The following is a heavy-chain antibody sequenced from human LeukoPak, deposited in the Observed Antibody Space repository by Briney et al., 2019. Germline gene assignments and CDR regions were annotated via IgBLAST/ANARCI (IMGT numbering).Heavy chain of an antibody. CDR1: GFTFSSSA. CDR2: ITDNGGST. J-gene: IGHJ4*02. V-gene: IGHV3-23*01. CDR3: AKRNSGSYSRGFDY. D-gene: IGHD1-26*01. Sequence: GGSLRLSCAASGFTFSSSAMSWVRQTPGKGLEGVSTITDNGGSTYFADSVKGRFAISRDNSKNTLHLQMNSLRADDTAVYYCAKRNSGSYSRGFDYWGQGTLVTVSS.